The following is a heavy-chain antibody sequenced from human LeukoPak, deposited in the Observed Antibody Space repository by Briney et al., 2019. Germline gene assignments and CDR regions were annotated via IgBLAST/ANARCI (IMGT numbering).Heavy chain of an antibody. CDR3: ARSVVVPAARYYFDY. V-gene: IGHV1-69*01. Sequence: GSSVKVSCKASGGTFSSYAISWVRQAPGQGLEWMGGIIPIFGTANYAQKFQGRVTITADESTSTAYMEPSSLRSEDTAVYYCARSVVVPAARYYFDYWGQGTLVTVSS. D-gene: IGHD2-2*01. CDR1: GGTFSSYA. J-gene: IGHJ4*02. CDR2: IIPIFGTA.